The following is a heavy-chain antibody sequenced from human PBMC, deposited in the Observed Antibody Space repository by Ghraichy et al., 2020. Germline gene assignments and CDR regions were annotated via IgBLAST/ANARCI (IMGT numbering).Heavy chain of an antibody. D-gene: IGHD3-22*01. CDR3: ARHYYDSSGYGAFDY. Sequence: GGSLTLSCAASGFTFSSYDMHWVHQATGKGLEWVSAIGTAGDTYYPGSVKGRFTISRENAKNSLYLQMNSLRAGDTAVYYCARHYYDSSGYGAFDYWGQGTLVTVSS. J-gene: IGHJ4*02. CDR1: GFTFSSYD. V-gene: IGHV3-13*01. CDR2: IGTAGDT.